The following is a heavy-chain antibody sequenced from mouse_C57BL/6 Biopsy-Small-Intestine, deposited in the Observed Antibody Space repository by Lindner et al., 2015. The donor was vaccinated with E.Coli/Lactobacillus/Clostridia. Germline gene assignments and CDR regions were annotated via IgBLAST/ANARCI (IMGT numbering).Heavy chain of an antibody. CDR2: IIPVFGTA. CDR1: GGTFSNYA. CDR3: ATPIQDFWSGYPPFDY. V-gene: IGHV1-77*01. D-gene: IGHD2-2*01. Sequence: SVKVSCKASGGTFSNYAMSWVRQAPGQGLEWMGTIIPVFGTANYAQNFQGRVTITADKSTSTAYMELSSLRSEDTAVYYCATPIQDFWSGYPPFDYWGQGTLVTVSS. J-gene: IGHJ4*01.